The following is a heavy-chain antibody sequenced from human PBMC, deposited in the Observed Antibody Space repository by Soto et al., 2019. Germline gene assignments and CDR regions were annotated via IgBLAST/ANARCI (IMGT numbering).Heavy chain of an antibody. V-gene: IGHV5-51*01. CDR1: GHSFTGYW. CDR2: IYPGDSDT. Sequence: PGESLKISCKGSGHSFTGYWIGWVRQMPGKGLEWMGIIYPGDSDTRYSPSFQGQVTISADKSISTAYLQWSSLKASDTAMYYCARHENSVAGKGYYGMDVWGQGTTVTVSS. J-gene: IGHJ6*02. D-gene: IGHD6-19*01. CDR3: ARHENSVAGKGYYGMDV.